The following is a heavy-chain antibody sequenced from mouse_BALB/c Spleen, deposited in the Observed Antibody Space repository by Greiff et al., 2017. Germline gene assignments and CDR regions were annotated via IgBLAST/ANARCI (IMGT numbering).Heavy chain of an antibody. V-gene: IGHV1S56*01. CDR2: IYPGDGST. Sequence: QVQLKESGPELVKPGASVKMSCKASGYTFTSYYIHWVKQRPGQGLEWIGWIYPGDGSTKYNEKFKGKTTLTADKSSSTAYMLLSSLTSEDSAIYFCAVLSWFAYWGQGTLVTVSA. CDR3: AVLSWFAY. CDR1: GYTFTSYY. J-gene: IGHJ3*01.